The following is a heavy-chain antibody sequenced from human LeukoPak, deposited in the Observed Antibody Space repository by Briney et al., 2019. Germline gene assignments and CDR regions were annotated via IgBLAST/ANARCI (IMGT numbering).Heavy chain of an antibody. CDR1: GFTFSSYS. CDR2: ISSSSSYI. D-gene: IGHD6-19*01. CDR3: ARDYTVAGSSFDY. Sequence: PGGSLRLSCAASGFTFSSYSMNWVRQAPGKGLEWVSSISSSSSYIYYADSVKGRFTISRDNAKNSLYLQMNSLRAEGTAVYYCARDYTVAGSSFDYWGQGTLVTVSS. V-gene: IGHV3-21*01. J-gene: IGHJ4*02.